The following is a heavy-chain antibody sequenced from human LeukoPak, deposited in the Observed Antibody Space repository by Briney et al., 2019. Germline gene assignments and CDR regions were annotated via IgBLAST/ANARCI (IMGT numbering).Heavy chain of an antibody. Sequence: KPSETLSLTCTVSGGSISSSSYYLGWIRQPPGKGLEWIGSIYYSGSTYYNPSLKSRVTISVDTSKNQFSLKLSSVTAADTAVYYCARHRIVATRVFDYWGQGTLVTVSS. V-gene: IGHV4-39*01. J-gene: IGHJ4*02. CDR2: IYYSGST. CDR1: GGSISSSSYY. D-gene: IGHD5-12*01. CDR3: ARHRIVATRVFDY.